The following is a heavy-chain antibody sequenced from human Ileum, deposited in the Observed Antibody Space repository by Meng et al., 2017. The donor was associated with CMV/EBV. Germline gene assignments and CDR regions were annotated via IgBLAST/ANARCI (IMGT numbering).Heavy chain of an antibody. CDR2: ISPYNGNT. J-gene: IGHJ4*02. CDR1: GYTFIDHG. D-gene: IGHD3-3*01. CDR3: ARDLWSGISDFFDY. Sequence: QVQLVQSVPEVKTPGASVTVSCKSSGYTFIDHGIVWVRQAPGQGLEWMGWISPYNGNTDSAQKVQGRVTMTTDTSTSTAYMELNSLRSDDTAVYFCARDLWSGISDFFDYWGQGTLVTVSS. V-gene: IGHV1-18*01.